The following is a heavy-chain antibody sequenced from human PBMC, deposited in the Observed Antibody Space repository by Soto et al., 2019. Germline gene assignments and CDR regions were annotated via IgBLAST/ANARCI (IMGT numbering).Heavy chain of an antibody. CDR3: ARRTVNIRTFYSGLKTHCFDY. CDR1: GDSMSSSDYY. CDR2: IYYSGST. Sequence: QLQLHESGPGLVKPSETLSLTCAVSGDSMSSSDYYWGWIRQPPGKGLEWIGSIYYSGSTYYNPSLQSRVAISVDTSKTQFSLKLMSVTAADTAIYYCARRTVNIRTFYSGLKTHCFDYWGQGAPVTVSS. V-gene: IGHV4-39*01. J-gene: IGHJ4*02. D-gene: IGHD6-19*01.